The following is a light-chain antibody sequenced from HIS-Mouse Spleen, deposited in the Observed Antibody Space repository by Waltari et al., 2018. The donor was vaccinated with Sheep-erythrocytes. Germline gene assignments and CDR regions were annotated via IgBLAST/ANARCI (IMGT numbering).Light chain of an antibody. J-gene: IGLJ1*01. CDR3: QSADSSCTYV. CDR2: KDS. V-gene: IGLV3-25*03. CDR1: ALPKQY. Sequence: SYELTQPPSVSVSPGQTARITCSGDALPKQYAYWYQQKPDQAPVVVIYKDSERPTGVPERLSGSSSGTTVTLTISGGQAEDEADYYGQSADSSCTYVFGTGTKVTVL.